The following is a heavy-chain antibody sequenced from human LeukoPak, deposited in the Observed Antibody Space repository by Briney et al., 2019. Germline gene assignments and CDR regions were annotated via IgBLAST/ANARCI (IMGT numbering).Heavy chain of an antibody. D-gene: IGHD3-22*01. Sequence: GGSLRLSCAASGFTFSSYGMHWVRQAPGQRLEWMGWINAGNGNTKYSQKFQGRVTITRDTSASTAYMELSSLRSEDTAVYYCAREGYDSSGYYGIDYWGQGTLVTVSS. CDR1: GFTFSSYG. CDR3: AREGYDSSGYYGIDY. V-gene: IGHV1-3*01. J-gene: IGHJ4*02. CDR2: INAGNGNT.